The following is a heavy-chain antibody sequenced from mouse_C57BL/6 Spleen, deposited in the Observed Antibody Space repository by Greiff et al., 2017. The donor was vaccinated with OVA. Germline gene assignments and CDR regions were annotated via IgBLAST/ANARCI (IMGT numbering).Heavy chain of an antibody. Sequence: VQLQQSGPGLVQPSQSLSITCTVSGFSLTSYGVHWVRQSPGKGLEWLGVIWSGGSTDYNAAFISRLSISKDNSKSQVFFKMNSLQADDTAIYYCARNKDYSNPYYYAMDYWGQGTSVTVSS. D-gene: IGHD2-5*01. V-gene: IGHV2-2*01. CDR3: ARNKDYSNPYYYAMDY. J-gene: IGHJ4*01. CDR2: IWSGGST. CDR1: GFSLTSYG.